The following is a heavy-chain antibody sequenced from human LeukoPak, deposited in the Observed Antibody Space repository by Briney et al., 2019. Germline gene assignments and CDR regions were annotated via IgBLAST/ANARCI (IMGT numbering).Heavy chain of an antibody. D-gene: IGHD3-3*01. CDR3: ATRGDDFWRGSPFDAFDI. CDR2: FDPEDGET. Sequence: ASVKVSCKVSGYTLTELSMHWVRQSPGKGLEWMGGFDPEDGETIYAQKFQGRVTMTEDTSTDTAYMELSSLRSEDTAVYYCATRGDDFWRGSPFDAFDIWGQGTMVIVS. J-gene: IGHJ3*02. CDR1: GYTLTELS. V-gene: IGHV1-24*01.